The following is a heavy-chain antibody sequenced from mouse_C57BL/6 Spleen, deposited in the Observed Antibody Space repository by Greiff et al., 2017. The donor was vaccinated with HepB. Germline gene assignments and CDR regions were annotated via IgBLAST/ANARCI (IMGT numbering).Heavy chain of an antibody. J-gene: IGHJ2*01. CDR1: GYTFTSYT. Sequence: VQLQQSGAELARPGASVKMSCKASGYTFTSYTMHWVKQRPGQGLEWIGYINPSSGYTKYNQKFKDKATLTADKSSSTAYMQLSGLTSEDSAVYYCARDITTVVSIDYWGQGTTLTVSS. V-gene: IGHV1-4*01. CDR2: INPSSGYT. D-gene: IGHD1-1*01. CDR3: ARDITTVVSIDY.